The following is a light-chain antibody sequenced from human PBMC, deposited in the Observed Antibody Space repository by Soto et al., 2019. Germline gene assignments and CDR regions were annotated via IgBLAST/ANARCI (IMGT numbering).Light chain of an antibody. Sequence: QSARTQPASVSGSPGQSITISCTGTSSDIGNYNLVSWYQQYPGKAPKLMIYEGFKRPSGVSDRFSGSKLGNTASLTISGLQAEDEADYYCFSYATNTTFWAFGGGTKLT. CDR2: EGF. J-gene: IGLJ3*02. V-gene: IGLV2-23*01. CDR3: FSYATNTTFWA. CDR1: SSDIGNYNL.